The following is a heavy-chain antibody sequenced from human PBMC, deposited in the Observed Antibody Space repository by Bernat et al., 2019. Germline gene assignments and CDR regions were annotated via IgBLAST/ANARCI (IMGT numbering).Heavy chain of an antibody. CDR2: ISSSGGNT. V-gene: IGHV3-48*03. CDR1: GFTFSSYE. J-gene: IGHJ5*02. D-gene: IGHD6-19*01. CDR3: ASRIAVTGSWRGS. Sequence: EVQLVESGGGLVQPGGSLRLSCADSGFTFSSYEMNWVRQAPGKGLEWVSYISSSGGNTYYADSVKGRFTISRDNTKNSLYLQLNGLRAEDTAVYYCASRIAVTGSWRGSWGQGTLVTVSS.